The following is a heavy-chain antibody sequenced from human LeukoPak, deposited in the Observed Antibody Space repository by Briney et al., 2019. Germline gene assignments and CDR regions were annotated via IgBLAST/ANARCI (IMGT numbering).Heavy chain of an antibody. V-gene: IGHV4-59*12. CDR1: GGSISSYY. D-gene: IGHD1-26*01. Sequence: PPETLSLTCTVSGGSISSYYWSWIRQPPGKGLEWIGYIYYSGSTNYNPSLKSRVTISVDTSKNQFSLKLSSVTAADTAVYYCARDGEWELPGSRDYYAFDIWGQGTMVTVSS. CDR3: ARDGEWELPGSRDYYAFDI. J-gene: IGHJ3*02. CDR2: IYYSGST.